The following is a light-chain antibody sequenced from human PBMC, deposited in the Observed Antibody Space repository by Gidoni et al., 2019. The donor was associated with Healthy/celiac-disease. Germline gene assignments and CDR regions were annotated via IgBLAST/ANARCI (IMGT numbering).Light chain of an antibody. CDR2: AAS. J-gene: IGKJ1*01. V-gene: IGKV1D-8*01. Sequence: VIWMTQSPSLLSASTGDRVTISCRMSQCISSYLAWYQQKPGKDPELLLYAASTLQSGVPSRFSCSGSGTDFPLTISCLQSEDFATYYCQQYYSFPRTFXQXTKVEIK. CDR3: QQYYSFPRT. CDR1: QCISSY.